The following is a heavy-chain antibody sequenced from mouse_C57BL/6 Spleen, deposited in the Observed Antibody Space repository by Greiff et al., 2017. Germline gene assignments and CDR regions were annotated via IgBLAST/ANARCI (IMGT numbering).Heavy chain of an antibody. Sequence: EVQLVESGGDLVKPGGSLKLSCAASGFTFSSYGMSWVRQTPDKRLEWVATISSGGSYTYYPDSVKGRFTSSRDNAKNTLYLQMSSLKSEDTAMYYCARQDSNYDYWGQGTTLTVSS. V-gene: IGHV5-6*01. J-gene: IGHJ2*01. CDR1: GFTFSSYG. CDR2: ISSGGSYT. D-gene: IGHD2-5*01. CDR3: ARQDSNYDY.